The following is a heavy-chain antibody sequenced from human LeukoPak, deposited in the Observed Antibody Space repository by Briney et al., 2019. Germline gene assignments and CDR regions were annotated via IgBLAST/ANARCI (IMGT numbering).Heavy chain of an antibody. CDR3: ARDLFSSGYYYPLDY. Sequence: ASVKVSCXASGYTFTGYYMHWVRQARGQGLEWMGWINPNSGGTNYAQKFQDRVTMTRDTSISTAYMELSRLRSDDTAVYYCARDLFSSGYYYPLDYWGQGTLVTVSS. J-gene: IGHJ4*02. CDR1: GYTFTGYY. D-gene: IGHD3-22*01. V-gene: IGHV1-2*02. CDR2: INPNSGGT.